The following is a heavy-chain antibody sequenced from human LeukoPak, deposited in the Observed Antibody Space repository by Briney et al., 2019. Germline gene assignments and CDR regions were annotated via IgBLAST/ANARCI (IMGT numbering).Heavy chain of an antibody. CDR2: IYPRVGST. CDR3: ARDQEAFDY. J-gene: IGHJ4*02. Sequence: ASVKVSCKASGYSFTSNYIHWVRQAPGQGLEWMGMIYPRVGSTSYAQKFQGRVTVTRDTSTSTVHMELSGLRSEDTAVYYCARDQEAFDYWGQGTLVTVSS. CDR1: GYSFTSNY. V-gene: IGHV1-46*01.